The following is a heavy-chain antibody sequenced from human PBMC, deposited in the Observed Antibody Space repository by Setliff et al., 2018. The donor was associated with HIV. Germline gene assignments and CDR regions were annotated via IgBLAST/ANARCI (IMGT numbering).Heavy chain of an antibody. D-gene: IGHD2-15*01. CDR2: IYHSGST. J-gene: IGHJ5*02. Sequence: SETLSLTCAVSGYSISSGYYWGWIRQPPGKGLEWIGSIYHSGSTYYNASLKSRVTISVDTSKNQFSLKLSSVTAADTAVYYCARSVGYCSGGSCSNWFDPWGQGTLVTVSS. V-gene: IGHV4-38-2*01. CDR1: GYSISSGYY. CDR3: ARSVGYCSGGSCSNWFDP.